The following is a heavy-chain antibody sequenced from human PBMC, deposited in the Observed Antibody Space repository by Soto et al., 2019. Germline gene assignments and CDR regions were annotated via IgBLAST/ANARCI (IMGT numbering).Heavy chain of an antibody. Sequence: GGSLRLSCVSSGFTFSSYAMSWVRQAPGKGLEWVSTISASGGSTNYADSVRGRFTISRDNSKNTLYLQMNSLRAEDTAIYYCAKDLLRVGVGASFYFDYWGHGTLVTVSS. CDR2: ISASGGST. V-gene: IGHV3-23*01. D-gene: IGHD1-26*01. J-gene: IGHJ4*01. CDR1: GFTFSSYA. CDR3: AKDLLRVGVGASFYFDY.